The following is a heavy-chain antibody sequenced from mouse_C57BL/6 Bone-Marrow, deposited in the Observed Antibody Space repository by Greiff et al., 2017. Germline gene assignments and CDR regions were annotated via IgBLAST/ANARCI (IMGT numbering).Heavy chain of an antibody. J-gene: IGHJ4*01. CDR1: GYTFTGYW. D-gene: IGHD1-3*01. V-gene: IGHV1-9*01. Sequence: QVQLQQSGAELMKPGASVTLSCKATGYTFTGYWIEWVKQRPGPGLEWIGEILPGSGSTNYHEKFKGKATFTADTSSNTTYMQLSSLTTEDSAIYYCARSGYCYAMDYWGQGTSVTVSS. CDR3: ARSGYCYAMDY. CDR2: ILPGSGST.